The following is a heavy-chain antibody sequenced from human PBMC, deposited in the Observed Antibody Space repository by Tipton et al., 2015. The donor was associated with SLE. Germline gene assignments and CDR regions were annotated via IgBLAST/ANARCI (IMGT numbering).Heavy chain of an antibody. CDR3: VRGNYNCDY. D-gene: IGHD1-7*01. V-gene: IGHV6-1*01. CDR2: TYYRSKWYH. J-gene: IGHJ4*02. CDR1: GESVSSNGAS. Sequence: GLVKPSQTLSLTCAISGESVSSNGASWNWIRQSPSRGLEWLGRTYYRSKWYHQYADSVKSRITINPDTAKNQFSLQLNSVAPEDTAIYYCVRGNYNCDYWGQGTLVTVSS.